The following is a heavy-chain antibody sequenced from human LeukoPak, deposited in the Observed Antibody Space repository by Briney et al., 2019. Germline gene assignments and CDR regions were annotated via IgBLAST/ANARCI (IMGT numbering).Heavy chain of an antibody. J-gene: IGHJ4*02. CDR1: EFTFSSYW. Sequence: PGGSLRLSCAASEFTFSSYWMHWVRQAPGKGLVWVSRINSDGSITTYADSVKGRFTISRDNAKNTLYLQMNSLRAEDTAVYYCAKDVVVVRYYFDYWGQGTLVTVSS. V-gene: IGHV3-74*01. CDR2: INSDGSIT. D-gene: IGHD2-15*01. CDR3: AKDVVVVRYYFDY.